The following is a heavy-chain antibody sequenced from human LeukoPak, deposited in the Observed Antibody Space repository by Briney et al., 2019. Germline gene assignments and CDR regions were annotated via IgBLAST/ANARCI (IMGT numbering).Heavy chain of an antibody. CDR3: AKSRASLGVAPAGYDY. V-gene: IGHV3-23*01. D-gene: IGHD6-13*01. J-gene: IGHJ4*02. CDR1: GFTFSSYS. CDR2: ISGSGGST. Sequence: PGGSLRLSCAASGFTFSSYSMTWVRQAPGQGLEWVSSISGSGGSTYHADSVKGRFTISRDISKNTLYLQMNSLRAEDTAAYYCAKSRASLGVAPAGYDYWGQGTLVTVSS.